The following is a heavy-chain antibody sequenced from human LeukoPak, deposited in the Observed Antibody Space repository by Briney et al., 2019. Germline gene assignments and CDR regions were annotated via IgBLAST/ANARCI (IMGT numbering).Heavy chain of an antibody. D-gene: IGHD1/OR15-1a*01. Sequence: GGSLRLSCAASGFTFSSYAMHWVRQAPGKGLEWVAVISYDGSNKYYADSVKGRFTISRDNSKNTLYLQMNSLRAEDTAVYYCARDARPGTGYLHPASNDYWGQGTLVTVSS. CDR1: GFTFSSYA. CDR3: ARDARPGTGYLHPASNDY. CDR2: ISYDGSNK. J-gene: IGHJ4*02. V-gene: IGHV3-30*04.